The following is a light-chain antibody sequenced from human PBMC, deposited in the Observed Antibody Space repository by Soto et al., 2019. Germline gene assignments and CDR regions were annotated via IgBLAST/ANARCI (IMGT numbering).Light chain of an antibody. CDR1: SSDVGGYNY. CDR3: SSCTSSTTLSVV. V-gene: IGLV2-14*01. Sequence: QSALTQPASVSGSPGQSITISCTGTSSDVGGYNYVSWYQQHPGKAPKLMLYGVTNRPSGVSNRYSGSESGNTASLTISGLLAEDEAEYYCSSCTSSTTLSVVFGGGTKLTVL. CDR2: GVT. J-gene: IGLJ2*01.